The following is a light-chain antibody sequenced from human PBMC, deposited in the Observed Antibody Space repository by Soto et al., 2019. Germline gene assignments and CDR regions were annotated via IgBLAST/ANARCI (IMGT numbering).Light chain of an antibody. CDR1: QSVLYISNNKNY. CDR2: WAS. Sequence: DIVMTQSPDSLAVSLGARATINCKSSQSVLYISNNKNYLAWYQQKPGQPPKLLIYWASTRESGVPDRFSGSGSGTDFTLTISSLQAEDVAVYYCQQYYSTPPTFGGGTKVEIK. J-gene: IGKJ4*01. V-gene: IGKV4-1*01. CDR3: QQYYSTPPT.